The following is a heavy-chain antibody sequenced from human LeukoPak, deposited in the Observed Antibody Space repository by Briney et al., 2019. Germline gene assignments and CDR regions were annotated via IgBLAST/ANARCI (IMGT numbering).Heavy chain of an antibody. CDR2: ISAYNGNT. D-gene: IGHD2-2*01. J-gene: IGHJ6*03. CDR1: GYTFTSYG. V-gene: IGHV1-18*01. Sequence: GASVKVSCKASGYTFTSYGISWVRQAPGQGLEWMGWISAYNGNTNYAQKLQGRVTMTTDTSTSTAYMELRSLRSDDTAVYYCAREKKVVPAAHRYYYYYYMDVWGKGTTVTVSS. CDR3: AREKKVVPAAHRYYYYYYMDV.